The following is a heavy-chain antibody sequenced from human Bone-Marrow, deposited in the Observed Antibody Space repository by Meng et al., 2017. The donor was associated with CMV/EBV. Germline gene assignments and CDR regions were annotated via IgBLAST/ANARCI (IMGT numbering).Heavy chain of an antibody. CDR2: ISSSSTYI. V-gene: IGHV3-21*01. CDR1: GFTFTSYS. Sequence: GESLKISCAASGFTFTSYSMNWVRQAPGKGLEWVSAISSSSTYIYYADSVKGRFTISRDNAKDSLYLQMNSLRAEDTAIYYCARAFDTSGYYRYFDYWGQGILVTVSP. D-gene: IGHD3-22*01. CDR3: ARAFDTSGYYRYFDY. J-gene: IGHJ4*02.